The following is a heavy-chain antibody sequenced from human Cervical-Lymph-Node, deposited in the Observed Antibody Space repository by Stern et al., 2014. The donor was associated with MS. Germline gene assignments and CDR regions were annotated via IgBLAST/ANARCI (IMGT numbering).Heavy chain of an antibody. D-gene: IGHD2-8*01. Sequence: VHLVESGAEVEKPGSSVKVSCRASGGTFGLYGISWVRQAPGQGLEWMGGISPIFGTTNYAQKFQGRVTITADKSTSTAYMELNSLRSEDTAVYYCARNPTRYCTDGVCYTGWFDTWGQGTLVTVSS. V-gene: IGHV1-69*06. CDR3: ARNPTRYCTDGVCYTGWFDT. CDR2: ISPIFGTT. J-gene: IGHJ5*02. CDR1: GGTFGLYG.